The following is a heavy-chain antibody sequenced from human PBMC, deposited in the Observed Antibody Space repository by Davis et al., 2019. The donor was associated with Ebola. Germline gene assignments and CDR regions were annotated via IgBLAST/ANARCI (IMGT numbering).Heavy chain of an antibody. J-gene: IGHJ4*02. CDR1: GFTFSSYS. CDR2: INSDGSST. Sequence: GESLKISCAASGFTFSSYSMNWVRQAPGKGLVWVSRINSDGSSTSYADSVKGRFTISRDNAKNTLYLQMNSLRAEDTAVYYCAREIMATIIYWGQGTLVTVSS. D-gene: IGHD5-12*01. CDR3: AREIMATIIY. V-gene: IGHV3-74*01.